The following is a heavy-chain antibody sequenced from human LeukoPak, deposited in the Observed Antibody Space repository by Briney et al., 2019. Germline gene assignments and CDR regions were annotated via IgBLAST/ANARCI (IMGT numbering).Heavy chain of an antibody. Sequence: PSQTLSLTCAVSGGSISSGGYSWSWIRQPRGKGLEWIGYIYHSGSTYYNPSLKSRVTISVDRSKNQFSLKLSSVTAADTAVYYCARYDSSGYYYEGAFGIWGQGTMVTVSS. D-gene: IGHD3-22*01. V-gene: IGHV4-30-2*01. CDR1: GGSISSGGYS. CDR2: IYHSGST. CDR3: ARYDSSGYYYEGAFGI. J-gene: IGHJ3*02.